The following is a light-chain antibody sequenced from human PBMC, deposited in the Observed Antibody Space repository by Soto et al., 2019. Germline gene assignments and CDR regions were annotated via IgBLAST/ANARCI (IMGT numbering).Light chain of an antibody. J-gene: IGLJ2*01. CDR3: SSYTSSSTLVV. CDR2: EVS. V-gene: IGLV2-14*01. CDR1: SSDVGGYNY. Sequence: QSVLTQPASVSGSPGQSITISCTGTSSDVGGYNYVSWYQQHPGKAPKLMIYEVSNRPSGVSNRFSGSKSGNTASLTISGLQAEDEAAYYCSSYTSSSTLVVFGGGTKVTVL.